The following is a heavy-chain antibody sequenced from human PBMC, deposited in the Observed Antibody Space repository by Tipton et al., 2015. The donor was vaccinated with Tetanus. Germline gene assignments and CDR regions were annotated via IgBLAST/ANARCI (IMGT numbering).Heavy chain of an antibody. J-gene: IGHJ4*02. Sequence: QLVQSGAELKKPGESLKISCRVSGHNSRSYWISWVRQMPGKGLEWMGIIYPGDSDTRYSPTFQGQVTISADKSITTAYLQWSSLRASDTAMYYCARRGGGDLDHWGQGTLVTVSS. D-gene: IGHD2-21*02. V-gene: IGHV5-51*01. CDR2: IYPGDSDT. CDR1: GHNSRSYW. CDR3: ARRGGGDLDH.